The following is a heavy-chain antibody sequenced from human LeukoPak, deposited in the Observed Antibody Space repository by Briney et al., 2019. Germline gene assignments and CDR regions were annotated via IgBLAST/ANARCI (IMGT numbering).Heavy chain of an antibody. Sequence: ASVKVSCKASGYTFTGYYMHWVRQATGQGLEWMGWMNPNSGNTGYAQKFQGRVTMTRNTSISTAYMELSSLRSEDTAVYYCARVHSGGYFDWFLLTDYYYYGMDVWGQGTTVTVSS. D-gene: IGHD3-9*01. J-gene: IGHJ6*02. CDR1: GYTFTGYY. CDR3: ARVHSGGYFDWFLLTDYYYYGMDV. V-gene: IGHV1-8*02. CDR2: MNPNSGNT.